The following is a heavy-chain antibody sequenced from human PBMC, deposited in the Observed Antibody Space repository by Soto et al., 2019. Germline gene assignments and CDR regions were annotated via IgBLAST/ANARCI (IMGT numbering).Heavy chain of an antibody. J-gene: IGHJ4*02. CDR3: AITPYGDYYPPFDY. CDR2: INHSGST. CDR1: GGSFSGYY. Sequence: SETLSLTCAVYGGSFSGYYWSWIRQPPGKGLEWIGEINHSGSTNYNPSLKSRVTISVDTSKNQFSLKLSSVTAADTAVYYCAITPYGDYYPPFDYWGQGTLVTVSS. V-gene: IGHV4-34*01. D-gene: IGHD4-17*01.